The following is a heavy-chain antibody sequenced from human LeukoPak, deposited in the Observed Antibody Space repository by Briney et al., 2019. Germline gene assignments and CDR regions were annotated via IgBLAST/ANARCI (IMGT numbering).Heavy chain of an antibody. CDR1: GGTFSSYA. J-gene: IGHJ3*02. CDR3: QLGYCSSTSCSTDAFDI. D-gene: IGHD2-2*01. Sequence: SVKVSCKASGGTFSSYAISWVRQAPGQGLEWMGGIIPIFGTANYAQKFQGRVTMTRDTSISTAYMELSRLRSDDTAVYYCQLGYCSSTSCSTDAFDIWGQGTMVTVSS. CDR2: IIPIFGTA. V-gene: IGHV1-69*05.